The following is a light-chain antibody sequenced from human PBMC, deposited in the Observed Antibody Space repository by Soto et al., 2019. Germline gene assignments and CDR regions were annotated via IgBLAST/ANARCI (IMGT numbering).Light chain of an antibody. Sequence: EILFTQSPGTLSLSPGERATLSCRASQSVSSTYLAWYQQKPGQAPRLPIYAASSRATGIPDRFSGSGSGTDFTLTISRLEPEDFAVYYCQPYGSSSPVAFGQGTKVGIK. CDR2: AAS. CDR1: QSVSSTY. CDR3: QPYGSSSPVA. V-gene: IGKV3-20*01. J-gene: IGKJ1*01.